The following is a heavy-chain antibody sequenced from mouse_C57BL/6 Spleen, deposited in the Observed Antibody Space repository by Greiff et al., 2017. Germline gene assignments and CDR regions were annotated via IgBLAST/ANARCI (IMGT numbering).Heavy chain of an antibody. CDR2: INYDGSST. Sequence: EVQRVESEGGLVQPGSSMKLSCTASGFTFSDYYMAWVRQVPEKGLEWVANINYDGSSTYYLDSLKSRFIISRDNAKNILYLQMSSLKSEDTATYYCARDRGGHYAMDYWGQGTSVTVSS. CDR1: GFTFSDYY. J-gene: IGHJ4*01. D-gene: IGHD3-1*01. CDR3: ARDRGGHYAMDY. V-gene: IGHV5-16*01.